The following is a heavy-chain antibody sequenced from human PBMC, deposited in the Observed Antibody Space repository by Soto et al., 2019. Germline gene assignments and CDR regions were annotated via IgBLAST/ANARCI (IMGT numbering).Heavy chain of an antibody. Sequence: QVQLQESGPGLVKPTGTLSLTCVVSGGSITSTNWWSWVRQPPGKGLEWIGEIYHRGNIDYNPSLKSRVTISVDKSKNQFSLNLRSVTAADTAVYYCARDRVAAPWYYFGNWGQGILVTVSS. V-gene: IGHV4-4*02. D-gene: IGHD6-19*01. CDR1: GGSITSTNW. J-gene: IGHJ4*02. CDR2: IYHRGNI. CDR3: ARDRVAAPWYYFGN.